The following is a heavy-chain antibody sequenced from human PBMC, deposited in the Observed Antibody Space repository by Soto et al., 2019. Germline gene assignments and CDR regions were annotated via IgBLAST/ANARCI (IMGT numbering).Heavy chain of an antibody. CDR3: ARAFLYYGSGIGDYFHY. J-gene: IGHJ4*02. Sequence: QVQLVESGGGVVQPGRSLRLSCAASGFTFSSYGMHWVRQAPGKGLEWVAVIWYDGSNKYYADSVKGRFTISRDNSKNTLYLQMNSLRAEDTAVYYCARAFLYYGSGIGDYFHYWGQRTLVTVSS. D-gene: IGHD3-10*01. V-gene: IGHV3-33*01. CDR2: IWYDGSNK. CDR1: GFTFSSYG.